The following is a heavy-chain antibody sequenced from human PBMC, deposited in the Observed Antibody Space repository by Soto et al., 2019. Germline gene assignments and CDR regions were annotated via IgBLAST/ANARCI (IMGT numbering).Heavy chain of an antibody. Sequence: GGSLRLSCAASGFTFSSYAMSWVRQAPGKGLEWVSAISGSGGRTYYADSVKGRFTISRDNSKNTLYLQMNSLRAEDTAVYYCAKSQSVTMVRGTPNNWFDPWGQGTLVTVS. CDR3: AKSQSVTMVRGTPNNWFDP. CDR1: GFTFSSYA. D-gene: IGHD3-10*01. J-gene: IGHJ5*02. CDR2: ISGSGGRT. V-gene: IGHV3-23*01.